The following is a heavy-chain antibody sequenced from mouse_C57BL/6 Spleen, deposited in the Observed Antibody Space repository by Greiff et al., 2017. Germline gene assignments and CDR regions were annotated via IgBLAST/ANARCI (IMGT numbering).Heavy chain of an antibody. CDR1: GYTFTSYW. J-gene: IGHJ2*01. CDR3: ARRRTGTGYFDY. V-gene: IGHV1-55*01. D-gene: IGHD4-1*01. Sequence: QVQLQQPGAELVKPGASVKMSCKASGYTFTSYWITWVKQRPGQGLEWIGDIYPGSGSTNYTEKFKSKATLTVDTSSSTAYMKLSSLTSEDSAVYVYARRRTGTGYFDYWGQGTTLTVSS. CDR2: IYPGSGST.